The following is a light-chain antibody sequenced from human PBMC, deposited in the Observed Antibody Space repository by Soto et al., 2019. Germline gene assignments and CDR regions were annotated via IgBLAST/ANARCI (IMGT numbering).Light chain of an antibody. CDR1: QSVSYN. Sequence: EIVMTQSPATLSVSPGETATLSCRASQSVSYNLAWYQQKPGQGPRLLIYGAFTRATGIPARFSGSGSGTEVTLNINRLQVEEFGVYYCQQYKNWPPLTFGGGTKVEIK. CDR2: GAF. CDR3: QQYKNWPPLT. J-gene: IGKJ4*01. V-gene: IGKV3-15*01.